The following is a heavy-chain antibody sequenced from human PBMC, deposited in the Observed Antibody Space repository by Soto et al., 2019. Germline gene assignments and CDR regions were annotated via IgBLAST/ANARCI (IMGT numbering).Heavy chain of an antibody. CDR2: ITGDGHRT. V-gene: IGHV3-23*01. D-gene: IGHD3-22*01. CDR3: AKRDYYDSATFSPLFES. CDR1: GFTFSGYA. J-gene: IGHJ4*02. Sequence: EVQLLESGGGLVQPGGSLRLSCTASGFTFSGYAMRWVRQSPGKELEWVAAITGDGHRTYYADSVEGRFTISRDTSKKTLFLQMNSLSTDDTAIYHCAKRDYYDSATFSPLFESWGQGVLVTVSS.